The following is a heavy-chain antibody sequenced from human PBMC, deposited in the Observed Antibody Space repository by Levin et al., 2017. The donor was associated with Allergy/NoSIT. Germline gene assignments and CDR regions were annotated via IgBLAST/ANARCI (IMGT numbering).Heavy chain of an antibody. Sequence: SETLSLSCAVYGGSFSGYYWTWIRQPPGKGLEWIGEVNHSGSTNYNPSLKSRVTISVDTSKNQFSLRLRSVTAADTAVYYCARASSTGRGVLMKWGQGTLVTVSS. CDR3: ARASSTGRGVLMK. D-gene: IGHD3-10*01. CDR2: VNHSGST. J-gene: IGHJ4*02. V-gene: IGHV4-34*01. CDR1: GGSFSGYY.